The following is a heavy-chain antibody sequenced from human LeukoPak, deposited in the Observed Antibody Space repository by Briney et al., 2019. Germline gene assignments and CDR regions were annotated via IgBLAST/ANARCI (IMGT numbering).Heavy chain of an antibody. CDR1: GGSISSYY. Sequence: SETLSLTCTVSGGSISSYYWSWIRQPPGKGLEWIGYIYYSGSTNYNPSLKSRVTISVDTSKNQSSLKLSSVTAADTAVYYCARHSAHSSTNDAFDIWGQGTMVIVSS. J-gene: IGHJ3*02. CDR2: IYYSGST. V-gene: IGHV4-59*01. D-gene: IGHD6-13*01. CDR3: ARHSAHSSTNDAFDI.